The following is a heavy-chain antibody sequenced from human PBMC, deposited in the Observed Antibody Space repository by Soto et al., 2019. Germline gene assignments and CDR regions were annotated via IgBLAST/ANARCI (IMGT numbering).Heavy chain of an antibody. CDR2: IYHSGST. CDR3: ASSHAGAHITAAVH. D-gene: IGHD6-13*01. Sequence: SETLSLTCTVSGGSISSGDYSWSWIRQPPGKGLEWIGYIYHSGSTYYNPSLKSRVTISVDRSKNQFSLKLSSVTAADTAVYYCASSHAGAHITAAVHWGQGTLVTVSS. CDR1: GGSISSGDYS. J-gene: IGHJ4*02. V-gene: IGHV4-30-2*01.